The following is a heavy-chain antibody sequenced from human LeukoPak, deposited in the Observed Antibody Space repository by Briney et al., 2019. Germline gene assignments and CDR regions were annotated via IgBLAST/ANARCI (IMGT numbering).Heavy chain of an antibody. D-gene: IGHD4-23*01. J-gene: IGHJ4*02. CDR1: GGSISSSNW. V-gene: IGHV4-4*02. CDR2: IYHSGST. Sequence: SETLSLTCAVSGGSISSSNWWSWVRQPPGKGLEWIGEIYHSGSTNYNPFLKSRVTISVDKSKNQFSLKLSSVTAADTAVYYCARDLWYGGKSEAPYYFDYWGQGTLVTVSS. CDR3: ARDLWYGGKSEAPYYFDY.